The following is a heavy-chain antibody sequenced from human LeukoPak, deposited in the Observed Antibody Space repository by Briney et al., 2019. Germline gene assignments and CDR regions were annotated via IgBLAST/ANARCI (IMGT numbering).Heavy chain of an antibody. V-gene: IGHV3-30-3*01. J-gene: IGHJ4*02. CDR2: ISYDGSNK. D-gene: IGHD2-21*01. Sequence: SCKASGGTFSSYAMHWVRQAPGKGLEWVAVISYDGSNKYYADSVKGRFTISRDNSKNTLYLQMNSLRAEDTAVYYCAVVVIASYFDYWGQGTLVTVSS. CDR3: AVVVIASYFDY. CDR1: GGTFSSYA.